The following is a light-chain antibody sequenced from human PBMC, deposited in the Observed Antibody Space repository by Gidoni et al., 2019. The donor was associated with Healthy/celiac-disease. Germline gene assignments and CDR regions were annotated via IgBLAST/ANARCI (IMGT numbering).Light chain of an antibody. CDR1: QSISRY. J-gene: IGKJ3*01. CDR2: ATS. V-gene: IGKV1-39*01. Sequence: DIQMTQSPSSLSASVGDRVTITCRASQSISRYLNWYQQKPGKAPKLLIYATSSLESGVPSRFSGSGSGTDFTLTISSLQPEDFATYYCQQSSSTPLTFGPGTKVDIK. CDR3: QQSSSTPLT.